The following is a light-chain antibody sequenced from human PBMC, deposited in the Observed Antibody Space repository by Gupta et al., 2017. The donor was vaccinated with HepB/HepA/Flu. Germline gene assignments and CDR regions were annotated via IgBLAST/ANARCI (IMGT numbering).Light chain of an antibody. CDR1: QSVLYSTNNKNY. V-gene: IGKV4-1*01. CDR3: QQYYSTPLT. CDR2: WAS. J-gene: IGKJ1*01. Sequence: IVMTQPPASLAVSLGERATTNCKSSQSVLYSTNNKNYLAWYQRKPGQPPKLLIYWASPRESGVPSRFSGGGSGKDFTLTISSLQAEDGAVYYCQQYYSTPLTFGQGTKVEIK.